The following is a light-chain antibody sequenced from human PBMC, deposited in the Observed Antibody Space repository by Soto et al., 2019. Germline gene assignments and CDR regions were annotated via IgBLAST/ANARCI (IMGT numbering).Light chain of an antibody. Sequence: QSVLTQPASVSGSPGQSITISCTGSGRDIGAYDYVSWYQQHPGKAPKLLIYGVKNRPSGVSYRFSASKSAFTASLTISGLQAEDEAHYYCSSYTTSYFYVFGPGTKRTVL. V-gene: IGLV2-14*01. CDR2: GVK. CDR1: GRDIGAYDY. J-gene: IGLJ1*01. CDR3: SSYTTSYFYV.